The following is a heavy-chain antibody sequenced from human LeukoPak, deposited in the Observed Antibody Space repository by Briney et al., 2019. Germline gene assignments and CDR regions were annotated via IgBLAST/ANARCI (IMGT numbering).Heavy chain of an antibody. Sequence: SETLSLTCTVSGGSISSDGYYWSWPRHHPGKGREWIRYIYDSGSTYYNPSLESRFTISVDTTKNQFSLKLSSVTAAHTAVYYCASRDGGYDGGKAFDIWGQGTMVTVSS. CDR1: GGSISSDGYY. CDR2: IYDSGST. CDR3: ASRDGGYDGGKAFDI. V-gene: IGHV4-31*03. J-gene: IGHJ3*02. D-gene: IGHD5-12*01.